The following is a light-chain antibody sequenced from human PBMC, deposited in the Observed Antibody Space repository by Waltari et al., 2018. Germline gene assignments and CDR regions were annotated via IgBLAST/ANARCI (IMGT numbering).Light chain of an antibody. CDR3: LVWDNSGAYWV. V-gene: IGLV3-21*01. J-gene: IGLJ3*02. CDR1: NIESKS. Sequence: SYDLTQPRSLAVSPRQTAPITGGGENIESKSVHWYQQKPPHAPLLFIYDTDDWPAGLPDRFSGSSSGNTATLTINGVEAGDEADYYCLVWDNSGAYWVFGGGTRLTVL. CDR2: DTD.